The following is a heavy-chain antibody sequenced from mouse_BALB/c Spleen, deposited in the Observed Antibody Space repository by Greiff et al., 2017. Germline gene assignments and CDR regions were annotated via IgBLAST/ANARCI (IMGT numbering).Heavy chain of an antibody. CDR1: GYTFTSYW. D-gene: IGHD1-1*01. CDR2: IDPANGNT. Sequence: EVKLQESGAELAKPGASVKMSCKASGYTFTSYWMHWVKQRPEQGLEWIGRIDPANGNTKYDPKFQGKATITADTSSNTAYLQLSSLTSEDTAVYYCARRGYYYGSSAMDYWGQGTSVTVSS. CDR3: ARRGYYYGSSAMDY. J-gene: IGHJ4*01. V-gene: IGHV14-3*02.